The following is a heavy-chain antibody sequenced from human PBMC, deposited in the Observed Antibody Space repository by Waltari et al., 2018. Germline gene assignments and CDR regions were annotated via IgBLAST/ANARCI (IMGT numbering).Heavy chain of an antibody. J-gene: IGHJ4*02. V-gene: IGHV4-59*08. CDR2: LRNTGGT. CDR3: ARLPTKYFDSLGWGFFDQ. Sequence: HVQLQESGPGLVKPSETLSLTCTVSGDFLSDYHWTWIRQAPGKGLEWIAYLRNTGGTKCTPSLESRVTVSAVTSKKQFSLRLTSVTAADTAVYYCARLPTKYFDSLGWGFFDQWGQGILVTVSS. D-gene: IGHD3-22*01. CDR1: GDFLSDYH.